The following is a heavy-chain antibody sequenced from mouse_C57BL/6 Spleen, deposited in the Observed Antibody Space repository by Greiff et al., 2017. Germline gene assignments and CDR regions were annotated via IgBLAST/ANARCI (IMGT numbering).Heavy chain of an antibody. J-gene: IGHJ2*01. CDR3: ARPEGNYYYFDY. V-gene: IGHV1-82*01. D-gene: IGHD2-1*01. CDR2: IYPGAGDT. CDR1: GYAFSSSW. Sequence: QVQLKQSGPELVKPGASVEISCKASGYAFSSSWMNWVKQRPGKGLEWIGRIYPGAGDTNYNGKFKGKATLTADKSSSTAYMQLSSLTSEDSAVYFCARPEGNYYYFDYWGQGTTLTVSS.